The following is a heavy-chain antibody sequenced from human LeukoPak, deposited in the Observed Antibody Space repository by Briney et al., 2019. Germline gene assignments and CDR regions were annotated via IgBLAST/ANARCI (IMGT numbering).Heavy chain of an antibody. J-gene: IGHJ4*02. CDR3: ANSFGIAAPGIDY. Sequence: GGSLRLSCAASGFTFSSYGMNWVRQAPGKGLEWVAFIRYGGSTKYYADSVNARFTISTDNSNNTLYLQMHRLRAEDTAVYYFANSFGIAAPGIDYWGQGTLVTVSS. D-gene: IGHD6-13*01. CDR2: IRYGGSTK. V-gene: IGHV3-30*02. CDR1: GFTFSSYG.